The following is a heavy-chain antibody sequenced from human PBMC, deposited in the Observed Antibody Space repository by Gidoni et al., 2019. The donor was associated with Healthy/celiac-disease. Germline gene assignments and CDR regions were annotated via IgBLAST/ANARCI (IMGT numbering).Heavy chain of an antibody. CDR3: AREGKVYSSGWFDY. V-gene: IGHV1-18*01. Sequence: QVQLVQSGAEVTKPGASVKVSCQASGYTFPSYGISWVRQATGHGLVWMGWISAYNGNTNYAQKLQGRVTMTTDTSTSTAYMELRSLRSDATAVYYCAREGKVYSSGWFDYWGQGTLVTVSS. CDR1: GYTFPSYG. D-gene: IGHD6-19*01. J-gene: IGHJ4*02. CDR2: ISAYNGNT.